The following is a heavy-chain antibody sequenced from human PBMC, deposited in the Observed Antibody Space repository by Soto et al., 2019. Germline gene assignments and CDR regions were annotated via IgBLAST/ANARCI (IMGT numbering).Heavy chain of an antibody. D-gene: IGHD2-2*01. Sequence: GGSLRLSCAASGFTFSSYWMSWVRQAPGKGLEWVANIKQDGSEKYYVDSVKGRFTISRDNAKNTLYLQMNSLRAEDTAVYYCARDPSIVLVPAATYYYYYYGMDVWGQGTTVTVSS. V-gene: IGHV3-7*01. J-gene: IGHJ6*02. CDR1: GFTFSSYW. CDR3: ARDPSIVLVPAATYYYYYYGMDV. CDR2: IKQDGSEK.